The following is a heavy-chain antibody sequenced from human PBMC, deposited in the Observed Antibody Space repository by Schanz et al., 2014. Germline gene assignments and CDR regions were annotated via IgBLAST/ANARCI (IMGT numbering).Heavy chain of an antibody. CDR2: LGGSTGGI. Sequence: EVQLVESGGGLVQPGGSLRLSCAASGFTFSTSAMSWVRQAPGKGLEWVSSLGGSTGGIYYADSVRGRFTISRDDSKNTLYLQMNSLRPEDTAVYYCAKEDRNHNSDYVYWGQGTLVTVSS. CDR1: GFTFSTSA. J-gene: IGHJ4*02. V-gene: IGHV3-23*04. D-gene: IGHD3-22*01. CDR3: AKEDRNHNSDYVY.